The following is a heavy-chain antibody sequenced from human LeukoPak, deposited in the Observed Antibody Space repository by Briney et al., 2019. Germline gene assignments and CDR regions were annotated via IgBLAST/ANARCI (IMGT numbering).Heavy chain of an antibody. CDR1: GGSISSGSYY. CDR2: IYTSGST. J-gene: IGHJ4*02. D-gene: IGHD3-22*01. V-gene: IGHV4-61*02. Sequence: SETLSLTCTVSGGSISSGSYYWSWIRQPAGKGLEWIGRIYTSGSTNYNPSLKSRVTISVDTSKNQFSLKLSSVTAADTAVYYCARERSDSSGYYYERGSQFDYWGQGTLVTVSS. CDR3: ARERSDSSGYYYERGSQFDY.